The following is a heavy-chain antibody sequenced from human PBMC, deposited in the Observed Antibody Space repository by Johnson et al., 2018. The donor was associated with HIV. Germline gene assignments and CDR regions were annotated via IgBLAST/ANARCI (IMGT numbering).Heavy chain of an antibody. D-gene: IGHD6-19*01. Sequence: HVQLVESGGGVVQPGRSLRLSCAASGFTFSTYGMHWVRQAPGKGLEWVAVISFDGSHKYYTDSVKGLSTISRDNSNNTLYLHMNSLRPDDTGVYYCARERQGAAVGDGFDVWGQGTMVTVSS. J-gene: IGHJ3*01. CDR2: ISFDGSHK. CDR3: ARERQGAAVGDGFDV. CDR1: GFTFSTYG. V-gene: IGHV3-30*03.